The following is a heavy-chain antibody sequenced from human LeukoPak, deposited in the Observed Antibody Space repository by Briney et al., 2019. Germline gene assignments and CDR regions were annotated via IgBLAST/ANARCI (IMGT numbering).Heavy chain of an antibody. D-gene: IGHD6-13*01. CDR3: ARDPTAAGLFDY. V-gene: IGHV4-39*07. CDR2: IYYSGST. Sequence: SETLSLTCTVSGGSISSSSYYWGWIRQPPGKGLEWIGSIYYSGSTYYNPSLKSRVTTSVDTSKNQFSLKLSSVTAADTAVYYCARDPTAAGLFDYWGQGTLVTVSS. J-gene: IGHJ4*02. CDR1: GGSISSSSYY.